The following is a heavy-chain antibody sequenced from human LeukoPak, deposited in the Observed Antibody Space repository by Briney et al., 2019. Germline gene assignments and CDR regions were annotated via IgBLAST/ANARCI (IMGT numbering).Heavy chain of an antibody. CDR1: GFTFSNYG. CDR2: ISGSGRYT. Sequence: GGSLRLSCAVSGFTFSNYGMSWVRQAPGKGLEWVSAISGSGRYTSYADSVKGRFTISRDNSKNTLYLQMNSLRAEDTAVYYCAKDYSKTSYYGSGTYYRPNWFDPWGQGTLVTVSS. J-gene: IGHJ5*02. D-gene: IGHD3-10*01. V-gene: IGHV3-23*01. CDR3: AKDYSKTSYYGSGTYYRPNWFDP.